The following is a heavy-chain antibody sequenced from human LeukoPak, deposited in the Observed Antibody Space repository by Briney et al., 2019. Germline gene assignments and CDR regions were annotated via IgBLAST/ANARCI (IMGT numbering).Heavy chain of an antibody. CDR1: GFAFSTYA. CDR3: AREPPRAYGPGSFYNGVDPLDS. Sequence: PGGSLRLSCEVSGFAFSTYAFHWVRQAPGEGLQWVALISYGGSDKYYADSVKGRFTISRDNSKNTLYLQMNSLRPEDTAVYSCAREPPRAYGPGSFYNGVDPLDSWGHGSLVTVSS. V-gene: IGHV3-30*01. J-gene: IGHJ5*01. CDR2: ISYGGSDK. D-gene: IGHD3-10*01.